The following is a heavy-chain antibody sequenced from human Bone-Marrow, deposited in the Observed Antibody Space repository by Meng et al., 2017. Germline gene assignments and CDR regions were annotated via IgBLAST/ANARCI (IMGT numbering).Heavy chain of an antibody. CDR3: ARDRSEWRVAIDFFYAMDL. V-gene: IGHV3-21*06. D-gene: IGHD5-12*01. J-gene: IGHJ6*02. CDR1: GFTFDDYG. Sequence: GESLKISCAASGFTFDDYGMSWVRQVPGKGLEWVSSISSSSNYIDYADSVKGRLTISRDNAKNSLYLQMNSLRAEDTAVYFCARDRSEWRVAIDFFYAMDLWGQGTTVTVSS. CDR2: ISSSSNYI.